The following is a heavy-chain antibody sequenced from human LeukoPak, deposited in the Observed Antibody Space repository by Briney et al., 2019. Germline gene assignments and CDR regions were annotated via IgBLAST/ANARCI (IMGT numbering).Heavy chain of an antibody. Sequence: PGGSLRLSCAASGFTFSSYAMSWVRQAPGKGLEWVSAIGGSGGSTYYADSVKGRFTISRDNSKNTLYLQMSSLRAEDTAVYYCAKALARNSYQLFDYWGQGTLVTVSS. V-gene: IGHV3-23*01. CDR1: GFTFSSYA. CDR3: AKALARNSYQLFDY. D-gene: IGHD5-18*01. CDR2: IGGSGGST. J-gene: IGHJ4*02.